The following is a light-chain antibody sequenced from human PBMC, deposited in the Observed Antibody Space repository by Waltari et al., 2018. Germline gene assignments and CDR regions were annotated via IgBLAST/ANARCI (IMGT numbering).Light chain of an antibody. CDR1: QSVSSN. J-gene: IGKJ3*01. Sequence: EIVLTQSPATLSVSPGERATLSCRASQSVSSNLAWYQQKPGQAPRLLIYGASARATGIPARFSGSGSGTEFTLTISSLQSEDFAIYYCQQCNHWPPAFTFGPGTKVDFK. CDR3: QQCNHWPPAFT. V-gene: IGKV3-15*01. CDR2: GAS.